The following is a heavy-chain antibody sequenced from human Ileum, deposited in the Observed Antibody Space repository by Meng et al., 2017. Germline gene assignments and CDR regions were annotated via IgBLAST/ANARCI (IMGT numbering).Heavy chain of an antibody. D-gene: IGHD3-16*01. Sequence: QVTLVQSGAEMKTPGASMKVSCKASGYTFTTNDINWVRQAPGQGLEWMGWVSPSSGNTHYAQKFQGRVTMTRDISISTVYMELTSLKSDDTAVYYCARGVGDLGDYWGQGTLVTVSS. J-gene: IGHJ4*02. V-gene: IGHV1-8*01. CDR1: GYTFTTND. CDR2: VSPSSGNT. CDR3: ARGVGDLGDY.